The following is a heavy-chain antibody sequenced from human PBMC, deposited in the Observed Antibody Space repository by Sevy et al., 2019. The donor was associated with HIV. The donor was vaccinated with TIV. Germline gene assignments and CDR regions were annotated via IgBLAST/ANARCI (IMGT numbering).Heavy chain of an antibody. CDR2: INPNSGGT. D-gene: IGHD3-10*01. CDR1: GYTFTGYY. V-gene: IGHV1-2*02. CDR3: AREEGITMVRGATPFDY. Sequence: ASVKVSCKASGYTFTGYYRHWVRQAPGQGLEWMGWINPNSGGTNYAQRFQGRVTMTRDTSISTAYMELSRLRSDDTAVYYCAREEGITMVRGATPFDYWGQGTLVTVSS. J-gene: IGHJ4*02.